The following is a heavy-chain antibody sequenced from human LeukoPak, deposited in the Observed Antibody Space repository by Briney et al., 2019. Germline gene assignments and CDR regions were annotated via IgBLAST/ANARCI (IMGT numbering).Heavy chain of an antibody. CDR3: ARLSYYYDVSGNLFDY. D-gene: IGHD3-22*01. Sequence: SETLSLTCTVSGGSISNESYYWGWIRQSPGKGLEWIGAIYYRGTTSYNPSLKGRAIISVDTSKNQFSLKLSSVTAADTSLYYCARLSYYYDVSGNLFDYWGQGILVTISS. CDR1: GGSISNESYY. J-gene: IGHJ4*02. V-gene: IGHV4-39*01. CDR2: IYYRGTT.